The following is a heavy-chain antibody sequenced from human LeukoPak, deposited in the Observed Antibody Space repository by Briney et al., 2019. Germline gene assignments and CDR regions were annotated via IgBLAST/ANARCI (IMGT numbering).Heavy chain of an antibody. CDR1: GYTFTSYG. Sequence: GASVKVSCKASGYTFTSYGISWVRQAPGQGLEWMGRISAYNGNTNYAQKLQGRVTMTTDTSTSTAYMELRSLRSDDTAVYYCARDLEYSTSGGFDYWGQGTLVTVSS. V-gene: IGHV1-18*01. CDR3: ARDLEYSTSGGFDY. D-gene: IGHD6-6*01. CDR2: ISAYNGNT. J-gene: IGHJ4*02.